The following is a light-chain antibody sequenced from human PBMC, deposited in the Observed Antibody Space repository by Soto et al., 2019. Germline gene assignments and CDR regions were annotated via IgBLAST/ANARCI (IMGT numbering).Light chain of an antibody. CDR3: SSYTGSSSLV. CDR1: STDINDYKY. Sequence: QSALTQPASVSGSPGQSITISCTGTSTDINDYKYVSWYQQHPGKAPKVIIYDVSNRPSGVSHRFSGSESANTASLTISGLQAEDEADYYCSSYTGSSSLVFGTGTQLTVL. J-gene: IGLJ1*01. V-gene: IGLV2-14*03. CDR2: DVS.